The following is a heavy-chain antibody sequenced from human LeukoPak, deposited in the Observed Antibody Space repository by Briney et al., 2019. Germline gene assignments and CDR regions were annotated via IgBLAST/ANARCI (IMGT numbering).Heavy chain of an antibody. J-gene: IGHJ4*02. CDR2: ISYSGST. V-gene: IGHV4-59*08. D-gene: IGHD3-22*01. CDR3: ARFYYDSRGYWYYFDY. Sequence: PSETLSLTCTVSGGSITSDYWSWIRQPPGKGLEWIGYISYSGSTSYDPSLKSRVTISGDASKKQFSLKLSSVTAADTAVYYCARFYYDSRGYWYYFDYWGQGTLVTVSS. CDR1: GGSITSDY.